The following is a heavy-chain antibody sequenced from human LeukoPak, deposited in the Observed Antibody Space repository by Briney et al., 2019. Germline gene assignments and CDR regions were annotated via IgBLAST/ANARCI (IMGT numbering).Heavy chain of an antibody. V-gene: IGHV3-21*04. CDR3: ASLPKGTVTTDESVSDF. CDR1: GFTFSSYS. D-gene: IGHD4-17*01. CDR2: ISSSSSYI. Sequence: GGSLRLSCAASGFTFSSYSVNWVRPAPGKGLEWVSSISSSSSYIYYAASVKGRFNISRDNAKNSLYLQMNRRGAEDTAVYYCASLPKGTVTTDESVSDFWAQGTVVTVSS. J-gene: IGHJ4*02.